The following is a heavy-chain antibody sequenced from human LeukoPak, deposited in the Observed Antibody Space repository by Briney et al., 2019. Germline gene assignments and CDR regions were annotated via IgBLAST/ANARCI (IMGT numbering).Heavy chain of an antibody. CDR1: GGSIRSYY. CDR2: IYYSGST. J-gene: IGHJ4*02. D-gene: IGHD2-2*01. V-gene: IGHV4-59*04. Sequence: SETLSLTCTVSGGSIRSYYWSWIRQPPGKGLEWIGYIYYSGSTYYNPSLKSRLTMSVDTSNNQFSLKLMSVTAADTAVYYCASGTSTYYELYFWGQGTLVTVSS. CDR3: ASGTSTYYELYF.